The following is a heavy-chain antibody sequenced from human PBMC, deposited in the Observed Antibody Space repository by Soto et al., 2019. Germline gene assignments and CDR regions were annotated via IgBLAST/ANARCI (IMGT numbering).Heavy chain of an antibody. D-gene: IGHD3-10*01. CDR1: GGSISSGDNY. CDR2: ILNSGRA. CDR3: ARTSWFGELSFDY. V-gene: IGHV4-30-4*01. J-gene: IGHJ4*02. Sequence: ASETLSLTCSVSGGSISSGDNYWSWIRQPPGKGLECIGYILNSGRAHYNPSLRSRIAISVDTSKNQFSLKLSSVTAADTAVYYCARTSWFGELSFDYWGLGILVTVSS.